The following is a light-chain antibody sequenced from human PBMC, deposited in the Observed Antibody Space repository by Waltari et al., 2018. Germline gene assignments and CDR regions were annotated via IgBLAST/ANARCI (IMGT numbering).Light chain of an antibody. V-gene: IGLV2-14*01. CDR2: DVS. CDR3: ASYTSGSTHVA. J-gene: IGLJ2*01. Sequence: QSALTQPASVSGSPGQSITISCTGTSSDIGAYHYVSWYQQFPGKAPKLIIYDVSKRPSGVSNRFSGSESGDSASLTISGRQVDDEAHCHCASYTSGSTHVAFGGGTQVTVL. CDR1: SSDIGAYHY.